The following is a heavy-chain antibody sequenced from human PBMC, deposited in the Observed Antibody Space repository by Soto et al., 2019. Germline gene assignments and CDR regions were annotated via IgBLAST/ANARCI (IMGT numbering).Heavy chain of an antibody. J-gene: IGHJ4*02. D-gene: IGHD3-22*01. CDR3: ARDFQVAYYYDSSGPLIDY. V-gene: IGHV3-48*02. CDR1: GFTFSSYS. CDR2: ISSSSSTI. Sequence: GGSLRLSCAASGFTFSSYSMNWVRQAPGKGLEWVSYISSSSSTIYYADSVKGRFTISRDNAKNSLYLQMNSLRDEDTAVYYCARDFQVAYYYDSSGPLIDYWGQGTLVNVSS.